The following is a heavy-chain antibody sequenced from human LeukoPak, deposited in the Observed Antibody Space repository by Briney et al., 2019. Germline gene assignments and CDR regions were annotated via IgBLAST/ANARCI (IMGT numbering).Heavy chain of an antibody. D-gene: IGHD5-18*01. CDR3: ARDLSPYTAMVYYYYYMDV. V-gene: IGHV4-61*02. CDR2: IYTSGST. J-gene: IGHJ6*03. Sequence: SETLSLTCTVSGGSLSSGSYYWSWIRQPAGKGLEWIVRIYTSGSTNYNPSLKSRVTISVDTSKNQFSLKLSSVTAADTAVYYCARDLSPYTAMVYYYYYMDVWGKGTTVTVSS. CDR1: GGSLSSGSYY.